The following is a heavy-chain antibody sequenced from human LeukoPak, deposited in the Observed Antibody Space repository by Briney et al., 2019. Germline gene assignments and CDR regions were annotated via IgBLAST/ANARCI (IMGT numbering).Heavy chain of an antibody. D-gene: IGHD3-10*01. Sequence: GESLQISCQASGYIFTHYWIGWARHMPGKGLEWMGAIFPADSDTRYNPSFLGQVTISADKSISTAYLQWSFLKASDTAMYYCARQYYYGSWSPPVLWGQGTLVTVSS. CDR1: GYIFTHYW. CDR2: IFPADSDT. J-gene: IGHJ4*02. V-gene: IGHV5-51*01. CDR3: ARQYYYGSWSPPVL.